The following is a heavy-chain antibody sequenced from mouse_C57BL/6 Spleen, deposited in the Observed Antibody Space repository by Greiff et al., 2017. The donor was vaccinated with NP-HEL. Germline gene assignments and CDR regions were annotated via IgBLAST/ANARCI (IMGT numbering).Heavy chain of an antibody. Sequence: EVQRVESGGDLVKPGGSLKLSCAASGFTFSSYGMSWVRQTPDKRLEWVATISSGGSYTYYPDSVKGRFTISRDNAKNTLYLQMSSLKSEDTAMYYCARHSPHYYGSSYWYFDVWGTGTTVTVSS. CDR2: ISSGGSYT. J-gene: IGHJ1*03. CDR1: GFTFSSYG. V-gene: IGHV5-6*01. D-gene: IGHD1-1*01. CDR3: ARHSPHYYGSSYWYFDV.